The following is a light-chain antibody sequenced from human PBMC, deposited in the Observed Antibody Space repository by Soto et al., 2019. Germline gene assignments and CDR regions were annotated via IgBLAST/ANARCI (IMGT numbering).Light chain of an antibody. CDR2: AAS. J-gene: IGKJ2*01. Sequence: DIQMSQSPSSLSASVGDRVTITCRASQSITSYLNWYQQKPGKAPKLLIYAASSLQIGVPSRFSGSGSGTDFTLTISSLQPEDFATYYCQQGYSTPYTFGQGTKLEIK. V-gene: IGKV1-39*01. CDR1: QSITSY. CDR3: QQGYSTPYT.